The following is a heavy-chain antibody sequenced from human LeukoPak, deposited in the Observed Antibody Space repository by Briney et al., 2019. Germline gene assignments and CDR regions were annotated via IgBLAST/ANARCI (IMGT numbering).Heavy chain of an antibody. CDR3: ARDATTEPGTVYMDV. CDR2: ISTRGSII. V-gene: IGHV3-48*03. D-gene: IGHD6-13*01. J-gene: IGHJ6*03. Sequence: GGALRLCCGASGFTFSDYEMNWVRQARGRGLEWILHISTRGSIIHYADSVKGRFTIYRDNAKNSLYLQMNRLRAEDTALYFCARDATTEPGTVYMDVWGKGTTVTISS. CDR1: GFTFSDYE.